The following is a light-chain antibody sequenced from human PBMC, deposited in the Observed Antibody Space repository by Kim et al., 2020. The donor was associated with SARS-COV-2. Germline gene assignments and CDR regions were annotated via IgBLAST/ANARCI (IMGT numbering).Light chain of an antibody. Sequence: SSELTQDPAVSVALGQTVRITCQGDSLRSYYASWYQQKPGQAPVLVIYGKNNRPSGIPDRFSGSSSGNTASLTITGAQAEDEADYYCNFRDGSGYRWVFG. CDR2: GKN. J-gene: IGLJ3*02. CDR1: SLRSYY. V-gene: IGLV3-19*01. CDR3: NFRDGSGYRWV.